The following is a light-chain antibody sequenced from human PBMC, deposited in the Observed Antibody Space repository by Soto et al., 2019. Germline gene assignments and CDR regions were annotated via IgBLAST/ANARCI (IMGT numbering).Light chain of an antibody. CDR2: WAS. J-gene: IGKJ1*01. CDR3: QQYFNTPWT. V-gene: IGKV4-1*01. CDR1: DIVMYSSNNNNY. Sequence: SVIARTPDSLAGSVEQMSIINFKCIDIVMYSSNNNNYLAWYQQKPGQPPKLLMYWASTRESGVPDRFSGGGSGTDFALTISSLQAEDVAVYYCQQYFNTPWTFGQGTKVDI.